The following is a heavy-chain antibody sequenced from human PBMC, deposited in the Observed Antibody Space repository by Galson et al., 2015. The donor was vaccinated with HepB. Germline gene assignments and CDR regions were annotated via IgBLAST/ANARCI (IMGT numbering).Heavy chain of an antibody. D-gene: IGHD3-3*01. CDR2: INHSGST. V-gene: IGHV4-34*01. CDR3: ARFAIFGVVPNWFDP. Sequence: ETLSLTCAVYGGSFSGYYWSWIRQPPGKGLEGIGEINHSGSTNYNPSLKSRVTISVDTSKNQFSLKLSSVTAADTAVYYCARFAIFGVVPNWFDPWGQGTLVTVSS. CDR1: GGSFSGYY. J-gene: IGHJ5*02.